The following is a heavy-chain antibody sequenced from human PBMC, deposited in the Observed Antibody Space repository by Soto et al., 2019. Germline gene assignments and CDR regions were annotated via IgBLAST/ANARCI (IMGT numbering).Heavy chain of an antibody. Sequence: PGGSLRLSCAASGFTFSDYYMSWIRQAPGKGLEWVSYISSSGNTIYYADSVKGRFTISRDNAKNSLYLQMNSLRAEDTAVYYCARRGAWIQLHYFDYWGQGTLVTVSS. CDR2: ISSSGNTI. CDR3: ARRGAWIQLHYFDY. D-gene: IGHD5-18*01. CDR1: GFTFSDYY. J-gene: IGHJ4*02. V-gene: IGHV3-11*01.